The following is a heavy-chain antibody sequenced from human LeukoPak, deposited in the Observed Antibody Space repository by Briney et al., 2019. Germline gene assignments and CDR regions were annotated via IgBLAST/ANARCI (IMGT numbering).Heavy chain of an antibody. CDR1: GGSISSYY. Sequence: SETLSLTCTVSGGSISSYYWSWIRQPPGKGLEWIGYIYHSGSTYYNPSPKSRVTISVDRSKNQFSLKLSSVTAADTAVYYCARVSFYCSSTSCSGAYGMDVWGQGTTVTVSS. J-gene: IGHJ6*02. V-gene: IGHV4-59*12. D-gene: IGHD2-2*01. CDR2: IYHSGST. CDR3: ARVSFYCSSTSCSGAYGMDV.